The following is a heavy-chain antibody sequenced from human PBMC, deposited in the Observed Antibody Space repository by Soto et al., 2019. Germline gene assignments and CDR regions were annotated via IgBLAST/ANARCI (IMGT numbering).Heavy chain of an antibody. D-gene: IGHD2-8*02. J-gene: IGHJ4*02. CDR1: GDSISIVGFY. Sequence: SETLSLTCTVSGDSISIVGFYWACIRQPPGKGLEWIGSIYSGGTSYSNPSLKSRVIISVDVSNNQFSLNLGSVTAADAAVYYCARGGFCTADSCALSWGQGTLVTVSS. CDR3: ARGGFCTADSCALS. CDR2: IYSGGTS. V-gene: IGHV4-39*01.